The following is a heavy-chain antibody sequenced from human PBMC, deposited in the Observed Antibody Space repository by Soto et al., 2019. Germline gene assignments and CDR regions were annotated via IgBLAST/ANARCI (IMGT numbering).Heavy chain of an antibody. CDR2: INHSGST. Sequence: SETLSLTCAVFGGSFSGYYWSWIRQPPGKGLERIGEINHSGSTNYNPSLKSRVTISVDTSKNPFSLKLSSVTAADTAVYYCARVSGIYYYGMDVWGQGTTVNVSS. CDR3: ARVSGIYYYGMDV. V-gene: IGHV4-34*01. CDR1: GGSFSGYY. J-gene: IGHJ6*02. D-gene: IGHD3-10*01.